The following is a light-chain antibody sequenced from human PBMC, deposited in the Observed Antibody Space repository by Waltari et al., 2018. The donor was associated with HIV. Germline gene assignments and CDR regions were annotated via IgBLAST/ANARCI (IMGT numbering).Light chain of an antibody. CDR2: RND. Sequence: QSVLTQPPSASGTPGQRVVISCSGGSSNIGTNFVYWYQQLPGSTPKLLIYRNDQRPSGVSDRFSGSKSGTSASLAISGLRSEDEADYYCATWDDSLNSFWVFGGGTKVTVL. J-gene: IGLJ3*02. CDR1: SSNIGTNF. V-gene: IGLV1-47*01. CDR3: ATWDDSLNSFWV.